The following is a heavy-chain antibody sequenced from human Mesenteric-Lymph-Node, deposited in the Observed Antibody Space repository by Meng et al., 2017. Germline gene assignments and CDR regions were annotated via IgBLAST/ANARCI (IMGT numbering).Heavy chain of an antibody. D-gene: IGHD4-17*01. Sequence: QVELKQGGEGRLKPSETLSLTCAVYGGSFSGYYWSWIRQPPGKGLEWIGEINHSGSTNYNPSLKSRVTISVDTSKNQFSLKLSSVTAADTAVYYFARGPRTRYGDYVYWGQGTLVTVSS. V-gene: IGHV4-34*01. J-gene: IGHJ4*02. CDR3: ARGPRTRYGDYVY. CDR1: GGSFSGYY. CDR2: INHSGST.